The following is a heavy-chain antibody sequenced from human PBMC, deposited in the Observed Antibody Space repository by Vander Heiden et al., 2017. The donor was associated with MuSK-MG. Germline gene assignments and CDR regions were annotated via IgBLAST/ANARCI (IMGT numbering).Heavy chain of an antibody. D-gene: IGHD6-25*01. J-gene: IGHJ3*02. Sequence: EVQLVESGGGLVKPGGSLRLSCAASGFTFSNAWMSWVRQDPGKVLEWVGRNKSKTDGGTTDYAAPVKGRFTISRDDSKNTLYLQMNSLKTEDTAVYYCTTGRLIWGQGTMVTVSS. CDR3: TTGRLI. V-gene: IGHV3-15*01. CDR2: NKSKTDGGTT. CDR1: GFTFSNAW.